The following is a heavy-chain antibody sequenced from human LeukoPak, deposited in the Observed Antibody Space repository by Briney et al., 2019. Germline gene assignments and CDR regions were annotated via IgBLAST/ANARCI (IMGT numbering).Heavy chain of an antibody. Sequence: SVKVSCKASGGTFSSYAISWVRQPPGQGLEWMGRIIPIFGTANYAQKFQGRVTITTDESTSTAYMKLSSLRSEDTAVYYCARDPLSDPPGDYWGQGTLVTVSS. J-gene: IGHJ4*02. CDR2: IIPIFGTA. CDR3: ARDPLSDPPGDY. V-gene: IGHV1-69*05. CDR1: GGTFSSYA.